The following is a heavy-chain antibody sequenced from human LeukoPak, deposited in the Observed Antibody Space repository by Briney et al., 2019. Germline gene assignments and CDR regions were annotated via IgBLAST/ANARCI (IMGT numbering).Heavy chain of an antibody. Sequence: GGSLRLSCAASGFTFSSYEMNWVRQAPGKGLEWVSYISSSGSTIYYADSVKGRFTISRDNAKNSLYLQMNSLRAEDTAVYYCARSGRIAVAGTASNAFDIWGQGTMVTVSS. D-gene: IGHD6-19*01. CDR2: ISSSGSTI. CDR1: GFTFSSYE. V-gene: IGHV3-48*03. CDR3: ARSGRIAVAGTASNAFDI. J-gene: IGHJ3*02.